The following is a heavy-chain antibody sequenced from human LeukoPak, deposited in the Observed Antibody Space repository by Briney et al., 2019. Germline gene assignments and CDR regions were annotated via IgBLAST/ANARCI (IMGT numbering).Heavy chain of an antibody. D-gene: IGHD3-3*01. CDR1: GFTFSSYA. Sequence: GGSLRLSCAASGFTFSSYAMSWVRQAPGKGLEWVSAISGGGGSTYYADSVKGRFTISRDNSESTLYLQMNSLRAEDTAAYYCAKGYDFWSGNGMDIWGQGTTVTVSS. J-gene: IGHJ6*02. CDR2: ISGGGGST. V-gene: IGHV3-23*01. CDR3: AKGYDFWSGNGMDI.